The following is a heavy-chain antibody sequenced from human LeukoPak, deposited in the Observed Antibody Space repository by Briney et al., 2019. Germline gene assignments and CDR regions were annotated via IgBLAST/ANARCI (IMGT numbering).Heavy chain of an antibody. CDR3: AELGITMIGGV. Sequence: GGSLRLSCAASGFTFSSYWMHWVRQAPGKGLEWVSGISWKSGSIVCADSVKGRFTISRDNAKNSLYLQMNSLRAEDTAVYYCAELGITMIGGVWGKGTTVTISS. V-gene: IGHV3-74*03. D-gene: IGHD3-10*02. CDR2: ISWKSGSI. CDR1: GFTFSSYW. J-gene: IGHJ6*04.